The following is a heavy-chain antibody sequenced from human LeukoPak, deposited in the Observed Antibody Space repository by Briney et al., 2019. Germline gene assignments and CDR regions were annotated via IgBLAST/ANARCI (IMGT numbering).Heavy chain of an antibody. CDR3: AKDFLQWPTPPFDY. V-gene: IGHV3-30*02. CDR1: GFTLSTFG. D-gene: IGHD3-3*01. J-gene: IGHJ4*02. Sequence: GSLRLPCTASGFTLSTFGMHWVRLAPAKGLEWVSFIQHEGTTEYADSVKGRFTISRDNSKNTLYLQMNSLRAEDTALYYCAKDFLQWPTPPFDYWGQGTLVTVSS. CDR2: IQHEGTTE.